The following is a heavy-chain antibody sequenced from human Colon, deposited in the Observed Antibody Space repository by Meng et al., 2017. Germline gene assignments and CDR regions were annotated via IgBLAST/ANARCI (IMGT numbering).Heavy chain of an antibody. CDR2: ISAYNGNT. D-gene: IGHD5-12*01. Sequence: QVQPVQSGAEEKKPGASVQVSCKAYGYTFTSYGISWVRQAPGQGLEWVAWISAYNGNTIYAQKVQGRVTLTTDTSTSTAYMELRSLISDDTAVYYCGRSGAYDYRIDSWGQGTLVTVSS. J-gene: IGHJ5*01. CDR3: GRSGAYDYRIDS. V-gene: IGHV1-18*01. CDR1: GYTFTSYG.